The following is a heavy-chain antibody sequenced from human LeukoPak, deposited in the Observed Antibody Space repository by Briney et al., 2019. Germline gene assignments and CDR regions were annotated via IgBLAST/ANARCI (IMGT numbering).Heavy chain of an antibody. Sequence: HGESLKISCKSSGYSFTSYWIGWVRQMPEEGLEWMGIIYPRDSDIRYSPSFQGQVTISGDKSISTAYLQWSSLKASDTAMYYCARRQLDGEAFDIWGQGTMVTVSS. J-gene: IGHJ3*02. D-gene: IGHD6-6*01. CDR3: ARRQLDGEAFDI. CDR1: GYSFTSYW. CDR2: IYPRDSDI. V-gene: IGHV5-51*01.